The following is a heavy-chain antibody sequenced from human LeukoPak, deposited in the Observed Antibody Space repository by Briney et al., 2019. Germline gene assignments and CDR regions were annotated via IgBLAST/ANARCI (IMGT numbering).Heavy chain of an antibody. Sequence: GGSLRLFCAASGFTFSSYWMSWVRQAPGKGLEWVANIKQDGSEKYYVDSVKGRFTISRDNAKNSLYLQMNSLRAEDTAVYYCARAYSGYDSYFDYWGQGTLVTVSS. D-gene: IGHD5-12*01. CDR1: GFTFSSYW. CDR2: IKQDGSEK. J-gene: IGHJ4*02. CDR3: ARAYSGYDSYFDY. V-gene: IGHV3-7*01.